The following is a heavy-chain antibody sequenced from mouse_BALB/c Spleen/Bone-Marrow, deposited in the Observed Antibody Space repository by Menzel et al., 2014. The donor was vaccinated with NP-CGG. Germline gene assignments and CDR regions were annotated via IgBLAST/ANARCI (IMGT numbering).Heavy chain of an antibody. J-gene: IGHJ4*01. V-gene: IGHV14-3*02. CDR2: IDPANGNT. CDR1: GFNIKDTY. Sequence: VQLQQSGAELVKPGASVKLSCTASGFNIKDTYMHWVKQRPEQGLEWIGRIDPANGNTKYDPKFQGKATITADTSSNTAYLQLSSLISEDTAVYYCARWEYYAMDYWGQGTSVTVPS. D-gene: IGHD4-1*01. CDR3: ARWEYYAMDY.